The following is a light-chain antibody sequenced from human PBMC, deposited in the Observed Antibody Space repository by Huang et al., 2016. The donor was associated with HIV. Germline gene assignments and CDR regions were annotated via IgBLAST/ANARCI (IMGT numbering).Light chain of an antibody. J-gene: IGKJ3*01. Sequence: DIQMTQSPSSLSAFVGDRVNITCRASQSISRYLNWYQQKPGKAPKLLIYAASSLQSGVPSRFIGSGSGTDFTLTISSLQPEDFAGYYCQQNYNTLFTFGPGTKVDIK. CDR2: AAS. V-gene: IGKV1-39*01. CDR1: QSISRY. CDR3: QQNYNTLFT.